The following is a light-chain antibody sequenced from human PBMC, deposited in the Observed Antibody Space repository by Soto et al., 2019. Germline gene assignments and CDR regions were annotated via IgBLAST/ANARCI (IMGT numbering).Light chain of an antibody. Sequence: QAVVTQPPSASGTPGQRVTISCSGSSSNIGSNTVNWYQQLPGTAPKLLIYTNDHRSSGVPARFSGSKSGTSASLAISGLQSEDEAEYYCAVWDDSLNGVIFGGGTKLTVL. CDR1: SSNIGSNT. J-gene: IGLJ2*01. CDR3: AVWDDSLNGVI. CDR2: TND. V-gene: IGLV1-44*01.